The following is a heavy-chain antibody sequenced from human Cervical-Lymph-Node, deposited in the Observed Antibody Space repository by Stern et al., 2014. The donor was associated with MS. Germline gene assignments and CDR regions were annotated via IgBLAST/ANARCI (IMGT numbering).Heavy chain of an antibody. Sequence: VQLVQSGAEVKKPGASVKVSCKASGYSFTRYYMHWVRQAPGQRLEWMGIINPSGGRTNYAQKFQDRVTMTRDTSTSTVYMEMSSLRSEDTALYYCARDGMTAATYYFDFWGQGTVVTVSS. J-gene: IGHJ4*02. CDR2: INPSGGRT. CDR3: ARDGMTAATYYFDF. V-gene: IGHV1-46*01. CDR1: GYSFTRYY. D-gene: IGHD6-13*01.